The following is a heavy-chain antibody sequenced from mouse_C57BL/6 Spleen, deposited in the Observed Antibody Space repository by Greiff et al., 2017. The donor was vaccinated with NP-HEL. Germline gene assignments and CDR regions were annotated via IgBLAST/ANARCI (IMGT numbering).Heavy chain of an antibody. J-gene: IGHJ3*01. CDR2: INPNNGGT. D-gene: IGHD1-2*01. CDR3: ARGERLEWFAY. Sequence: EVQLQQSGPELVKPGASVKISCKASGYTFTDYYMNWVKQSHGKSLEWIGDINPNNGGTSYNQKFKGKATLTVDKSSSTAYMELRSLASEDSAVYYCARGERLEWFAYWGQGTLVTVSA. V-gene: IGHV1-26*01. CDR1: GYTFTDYY.